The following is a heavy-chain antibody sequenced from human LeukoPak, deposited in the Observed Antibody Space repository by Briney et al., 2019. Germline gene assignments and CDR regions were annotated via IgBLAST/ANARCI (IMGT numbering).Heavy chain of an antibody. CDR3: AREGIVGATDVFDI. Sequence: PGGSPRLSCAASGFTFSTYTMNWVRQAPGKGLEWVSSISSSSSYIYYADSVKGRFTISRDNAKNSLYLQMNSLRAEDTAVYYCAREGIVGATDVFDIWGQGTMVTVSS. CDR1: GFTFSTYT. CDR2: ISSSSSYI. D-gene: IGHD1-26*01. V-gene: IGHV3-21*01. J-gene: IGHJ3*02.